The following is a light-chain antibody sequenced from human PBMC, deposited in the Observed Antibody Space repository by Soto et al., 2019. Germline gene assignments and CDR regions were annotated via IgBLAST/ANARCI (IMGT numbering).Light chain of an antibody. V-gene: IGKV3-15*01. Sequence: EIVMTQSPATLSVSPGERATLSCRSSQSIISNLVWYQQKPGQAPRLLIHDASNRATGSPARFSGSGGGTDFTLTISSLVAEDFAVDYCHQYNNWSPWTFGQGTKVDIK. CDR3: HQYNNWSPWT. CDR1: QSIISN. CDR2: DAS. J-gene: IGKJ1*01.